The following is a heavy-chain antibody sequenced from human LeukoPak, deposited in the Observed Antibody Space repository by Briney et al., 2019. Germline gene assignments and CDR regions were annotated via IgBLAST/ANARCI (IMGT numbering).Heavy chain of an antibody. CDR2: IYYSGST. D-gene: IGHD6-6*01. CDR1: GGSISSSSYY. CDR3: ARVGKLIAARTLVDAFDI. V-gene: IGHV4-39*07. J-gene: IGHJ3*02. Sequence: SQTLSLTCTVSGGSISSSSYYWGWIRQSPGTGLEWIGTIYYSGSTDYNPSLKSRVTISVDTSKNQFSLKLSSVTAADTAVYYCARVGKLIAARTLVDAFDIWGQGTMVTVSS.